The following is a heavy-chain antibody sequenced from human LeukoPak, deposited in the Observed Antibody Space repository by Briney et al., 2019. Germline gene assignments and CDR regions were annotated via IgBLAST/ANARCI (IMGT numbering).Heavy chain of an antibody. CDR1: GYTFTSYA. D-gene: IGHD3-22*01. CDR2: INTNTGNP. V-gene: IGHV7-4-1*02. J-gene: IGHJ3*02. Sequence: ASVKVSCKASGYTFTSYAMNWVRQAPGQGLEWMGWINTNTGNPTYAQGFTGRFVFSLDTSVSTAYLQISSLKAEDTAVYYCARDQHYYDSSGYYYRYDAFDIWGQGTMVTVSS. CDR3: ARDQHYYDSSGYYYRYDAFDI.